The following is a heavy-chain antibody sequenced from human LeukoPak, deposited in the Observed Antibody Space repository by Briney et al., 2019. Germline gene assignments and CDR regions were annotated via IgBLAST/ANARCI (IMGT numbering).Heavy chain of an antibody. CDR2: ISSGSSTI. D-gene: IGHD5-18*01. Sequence: GGSLRLSCAASGFTFSSYDINWVRQAPGKGLEWISYISSGSSTIYYAGSVKGRFTISRDNAKNSLYLQMSRLRAEDTAVYYCARGGYNYAYRYYCYMDVWGKGTTVTVSS. CDR1: GFTFSSYD. J-gene: IGHJ6*03. CDR3: ARGGYNYAYRYYCYMDV. V-gene: IGHV3-48*01.